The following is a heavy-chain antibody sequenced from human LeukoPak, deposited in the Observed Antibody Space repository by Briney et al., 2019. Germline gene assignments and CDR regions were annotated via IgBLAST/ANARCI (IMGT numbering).Heavy chain of an antibody. CDR1: GFTFGNYA. CDR2: IIGSVPSS. V-gene: IGHV3-23*01. CDR3: AKGGYDYVEVGYFDY. D-gene: IGHD5-12*01. J-gene: IGHJ4*02. Sequence: GGPLRPSCAASGFTFGNYAMTWVRQPPGKGLEWVPKIIGSVPSSFYAESVKGRFTISRDNSKNTLYLQMNSLRADDTAVYYCAKGGYDYVEVGYFDYWGQGVLVTVSS.